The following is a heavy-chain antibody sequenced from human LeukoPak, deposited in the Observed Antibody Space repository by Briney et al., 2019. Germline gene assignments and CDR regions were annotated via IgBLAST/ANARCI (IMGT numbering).Heavy chain of an antibody. J-gene: IGHJ4*02. D-gene: IGHD3-22*01. CDR3: ARDLVHDSSGYYY. V-gene: IGHV3-7*01. CDR2: INQDGSET. CDR1: EFPFSGYW. Sequence: GGYLRLSCAASEFPFSGYWMSWVRQAPGKGLQLVASINQDGSETYYVDSVKGRFTISRDNAKNSLFLLTNSLRAEDTAVYYCARDLVHDSSGYYYWGQGTLVTVSS.